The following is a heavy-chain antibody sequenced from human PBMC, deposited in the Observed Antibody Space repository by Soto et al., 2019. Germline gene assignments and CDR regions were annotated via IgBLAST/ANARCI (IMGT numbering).Heavy chain of an antibody. CDR2: ISGSGGST. D-gene: IGHD3-22*01. V-gene: IGHV3-23*01. Sequence: EVQLLESGGGLVQPGGSLRLSCAASGFTFSSYAMSWVRQAPGKGLEWVSAISGSGGSTYYADSVKGRFTISRDNSKNMLYLQMNSLRAEDTAVYYCAKGEGITMIVVFTRLDYWGQGTLVTVSS. CDR3: AKGEGITMIVVFTRLDY. J-gene: IGHJ4*02. CDR1: GFTFSSYA.